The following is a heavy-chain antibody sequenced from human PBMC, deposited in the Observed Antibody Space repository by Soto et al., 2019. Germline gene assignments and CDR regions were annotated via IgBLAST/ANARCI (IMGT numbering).Heavy chain of an antibody. CDR1: GGIFSTYA. Sequence: QVQLVQSGAEVKKPGSSVKVSCKASGGIFSTYAISWLRQAPGQGLEWMGGIIPLFGTPNYAQRFQGRVTINADESTSTAYMELSRLRSEDTAVYYCARDRYDYGSGNYYNRIDFWGQGTLVTVSS. J-gene: IGHJ4*02. V-gene: IGHV1-69*01. CDR3: ARDRYDYGSGNYYNRIDF. CDR2: IIPLFGTP. D-gene: IGHD3-10*01.